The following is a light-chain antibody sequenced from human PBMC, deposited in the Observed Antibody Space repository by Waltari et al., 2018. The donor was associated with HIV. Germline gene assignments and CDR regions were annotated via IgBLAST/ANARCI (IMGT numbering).Light chain of an antibody. Sequence: EIVMTQSPATLSVSQGERATLSCRDSQSVSSDLAWYQQKPGQAPLLLIDGASTRATGIPARFSCSGSGTEFTLTISSLQSEDFAIYYCRQYNDWPPITFGQGTRLEIK. CDR2: GAS. J-gene: IGKJ5*01. CDR1: QSVSSD. V-gene: IGKV3-15*01. CDR3: RQYNDWPPIT.